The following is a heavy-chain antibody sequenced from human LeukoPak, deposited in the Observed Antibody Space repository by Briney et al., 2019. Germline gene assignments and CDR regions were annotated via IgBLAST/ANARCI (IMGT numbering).Heavy chain of an antibody. CDR2: INPYSGDT. D-gene: IGHD6-13*01. J-gene: IGHJ4*02. CDR1: GYTFTGYH. Sequence: ASVKVSCRASGYTFTGYHIHWVRQAPGQGLKWMGRINPYSGDTNFAQKFQGRVTMTRDTSITTAYMDLSGLTPDDTAVYFCARDQGSLTRSWYTGYWGQGTQVTVSS. V-gene: IGHV1-2*06. CDR3: ARDQGSLTRSWYTGY.